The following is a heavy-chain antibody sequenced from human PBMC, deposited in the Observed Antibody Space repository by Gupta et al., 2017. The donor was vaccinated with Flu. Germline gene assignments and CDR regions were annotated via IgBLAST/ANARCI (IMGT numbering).Heavy chain of an antibody. CDR1: GFNFSGSA. CDR2: IRSKVNSYTT. Sequence: EVQLVESGGGLVQPGKSLKLSCAASGFNFSGSAMHWVRQAPGKGLQWLGRIRSKVNSYTTAYGASLKGRFTISRDDSKNTAYLHMHSLKTDDTAGYLCTCGSDGRFDYWGQGALVTGSA. D-gene: IGHD5-24*01. V-gene: IGHV3-73*02. CDR3: TCGSDGRFDY. J-gene: IGHJ4*02.